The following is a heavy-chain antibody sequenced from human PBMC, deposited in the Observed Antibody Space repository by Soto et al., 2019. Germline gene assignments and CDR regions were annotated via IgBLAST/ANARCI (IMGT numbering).Heavy chain of an antibody. V-gene: IGHV3-66*01. D-gene: IGHD2-15*01. J-gene: IGHJ4*02. CDR3: ARALYCSGGSCYEAAGY. CDR2: IYSGGST. CDR1: GLTVSSDY. Sequence: GSLRLSYAASGLTVSSDYMSGFRQAPGKGLEWVSVIYSGGSTYYADSVKGRFTISRDNSKSTLYLQMNSLRAEDTAVYCCARALYCSGGSCYEAAGYWGRGT.